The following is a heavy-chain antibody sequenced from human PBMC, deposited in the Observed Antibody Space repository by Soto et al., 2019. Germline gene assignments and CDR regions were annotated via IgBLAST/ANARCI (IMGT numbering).Heavy chain of an antibody. CDR3: AMIGAVAGTLYWFDP. D-gene: IGHD6-19*01. Sequence: SETLSLTCTVSGGSISSGGYYWSWIRQHPGKGLEWIGYIYYSGSTYYNPSLKSRVTISVDTSKNQFSLKLSSVTAADTAVYYCAMIGAVAGTLYWFDPWGQGTLVTVSS. J-gene: IGHJ5*02. V-gene: IGHV4-31*03. CDR1: GGSISSGGYY. CDR2: IYYSGST.